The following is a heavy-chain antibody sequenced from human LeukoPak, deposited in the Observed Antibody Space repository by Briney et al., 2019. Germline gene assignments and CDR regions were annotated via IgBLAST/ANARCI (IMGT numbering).Heavy chain of an antibody. V-gene: IGHV1-18*01. D-gene: IGHD4-17*01. CDR3: AREGYGDYRLAFDY. Sequence: ASVKVSCKASGYTFTSYGITWVRQAPGQGLEWMGWISAYNGNTNYAQKLQGRVTMTTDTSTSTAYMELRSLRSDDTAVYYCAREGYGDYRLAFDYGGQGTLVTVSS. CDR2: ISAYNGNT. J-gene: IGHJ4*02. CDR1: GYTFTSYG.